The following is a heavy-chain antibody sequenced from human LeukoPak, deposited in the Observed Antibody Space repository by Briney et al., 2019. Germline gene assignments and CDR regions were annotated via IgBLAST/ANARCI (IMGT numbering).Heavy chain of an antibody. Sequence: SETLSLTCTVSGYSISSGYYWGWIRQPPGKGLEWIGEINHSGSTNYNPSLKSRVTISVDTSKNQFSLKLSSVTAADTAVYYCVAWYSSGWYRGGFDYWGQGTLVTVSS. V-gene: IGHV4-38-2*02. CDR2: INHSGST. CDR1: GYSISSGYY. D-gene: IGHD6-19*01. CDR3: VAWYSSGWYRGGFDY. J-gene: IGHJ4*02.